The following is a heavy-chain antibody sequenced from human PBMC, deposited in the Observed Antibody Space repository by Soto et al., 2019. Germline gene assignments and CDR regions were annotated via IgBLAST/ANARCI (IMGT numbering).Heavy chain of an antibody. CDR1: GGSVSSGSYY. D-gene: IGHD5-18*01. CDR3: ARGGVETPMDFDY. V-gene: IGHV4-61*01. CDR2: IYYSGST. J-gene: IGHJ4*02. Sequence: QVQLQESGPGLVKPSETLSLTCTVSGGSVSSGSYYWSWIRQPPGKGLEWIGYIYYSGSTNYNPSLMSRVTISVYTAKNQFSLKLSSVTAADTAVYYCARGGVETPMDFDYWGQGTLVTVSS.